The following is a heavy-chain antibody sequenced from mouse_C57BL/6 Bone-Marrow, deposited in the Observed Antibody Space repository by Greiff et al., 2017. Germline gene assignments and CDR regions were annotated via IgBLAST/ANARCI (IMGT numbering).Heavy chain of an antibody. CDR1: GYTFTSYW. J-gene: IGHJ4*01. Sequence: VQLQQSGAELVKPGASVKLSCKASGYTFTSYWMHWVKQRPGQGLEWIGYINPSSGYTKYNQKFKDKATLTADKSSSAAYMQLSSLTYGDSAVYYWARSYYYGSSHDYYAMDYWGQGTSVTVSS. CDR2: INPSSGYT. D-gene: IGHD1-1*01. V-gene: IGHV1-7*01. CDR3: ARSYYYGSSHDYYAMDY.